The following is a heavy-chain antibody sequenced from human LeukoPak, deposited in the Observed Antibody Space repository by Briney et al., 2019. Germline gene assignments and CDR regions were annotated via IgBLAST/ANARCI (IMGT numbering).Heavy chain of an antibody. Sequence: SETLSLTCAVSADSFSSHCWTWIRQPPGKGLEWIGYISYIGSTNYTPSLKSRVTISIDTSKNLSSLKLTSVTAEDTAVYYCARDLVTVTKGFDIWGQGTMVSVSS. CDR2: ISYIGST. D-gene: IGHD4-17*01. V-gene: IGHV4-59*11. J-gene: IGHJ3*02. CDR3: ARDLVTVTKGFDI. CDR1: ADSFSSHC.